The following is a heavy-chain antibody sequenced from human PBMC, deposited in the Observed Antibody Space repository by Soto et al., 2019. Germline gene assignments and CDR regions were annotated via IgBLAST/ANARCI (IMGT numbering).Heavy chain of an antibody. CDR1: GFSLSTSGVG. CDR3: AHTVPSLPTAYFQH. J-gene: IGHJ1*01. V-gene: IGHV2-5*02. CDR2: IYWDDDK. Sequence: QITLKESGPTLVKPTQTLTLTCTFSGFSLSTSGVGVGWIRQPPGKALEWLALIYWDDDKRYSPSLKSRLTITKDTSKNQVVLTMTNMDPVDTATYYCAHTVPSLPTAYFQHWGQGTLLTVSS.